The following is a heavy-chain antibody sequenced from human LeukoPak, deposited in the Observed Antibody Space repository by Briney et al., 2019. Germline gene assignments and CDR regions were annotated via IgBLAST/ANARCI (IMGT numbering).Heavy chain of an antibody. CDR2: ISSSSSTI. D-gene: IGHD2-8*02. CDR3: AREEGLVLDY. V-gene: IGHV3-48*04. J-gene: IGHJ4*02. CDR1: GFTVSSNY. Sequence: GGSLRLSCAASGFTVSSNYMSWVRQAPGKGLEWVSYISSSSSTIYYADSVKGRFTISRDNAKNTLYLQMNSLRAEDTAVYYCAREEGLVLDYWGQGTLVTVSS.